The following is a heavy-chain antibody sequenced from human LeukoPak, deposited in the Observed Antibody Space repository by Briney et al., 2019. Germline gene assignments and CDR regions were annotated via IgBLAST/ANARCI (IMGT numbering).Heavy chain of an antibody. Sequence: GGSLRLSCAASGFTFSSYAMSWVRQAPGKGLEWVSAISGSGGSTYYADSLRGRFTISRDNSKNTLFLQMNSLRAQDTAVYYCAKHFGSGTYYNYFVYWGQGTLVSVSS. D-gene: IGHD3-10*01. CDR3: AKHFGSGTYYNYFVY. V-gene: IGHV3-23*01. CDR2: ISGSGGST. CDR1: GFTFSSYA. J-gene: IGHJ4*02.